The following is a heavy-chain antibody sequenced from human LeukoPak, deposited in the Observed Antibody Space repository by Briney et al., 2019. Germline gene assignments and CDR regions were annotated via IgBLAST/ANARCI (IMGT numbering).Heavy chain of an antibody. J-gene: IGHJ4*02. Sequence: PGGSLRLSCAASGFTFSSHWMSWVRQAPGKGLEWVANINLDGSEKYYVDSVKGRFTISRDNAKNSLYLQMNSLRAEDTAVYYCARDGVAVSMEGFDYWGQGTLVTVSS. CDR1: GFTFSSHW. D-gene: IGHD6-19*01. CDR2: INLDGSEK. CDR3: ARDGVAVSMEGFDY. V-gene: IGHV3-7*01.